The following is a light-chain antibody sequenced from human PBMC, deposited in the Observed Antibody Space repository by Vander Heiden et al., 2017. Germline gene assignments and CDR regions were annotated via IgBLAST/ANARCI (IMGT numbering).Light chain of an antibody. J-gene: IGLJ1*01. CDR1: IRDVCRCNY. CDR2: DVS. V-gene: IGLV2-11*01. CDR3: CSYAGSYTFV. Sequence: QAALTQPAAVAGSPGQVVTICRGGSIRDVCRCNYVSWFQQPPDEAPRLMISDVSKRPSGVPDRFSGSKSGNTASLTVSGLQAEDEADYYCCSYAGSYTFVFGTGTKITVL.